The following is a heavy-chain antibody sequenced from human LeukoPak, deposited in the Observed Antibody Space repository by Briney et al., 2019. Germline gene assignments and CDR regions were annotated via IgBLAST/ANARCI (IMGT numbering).Heavy chain of an antibody. V-gene: IGHV1-18*01. CDR3: ARQREYYDILTGYYRGQYNWFDP. CDR1: GYTFTSYG. D-gene: IGHD3-9*01. J-gene: IGHJ5*02. CDR2: ISAYNGNT. Sequence: GAPVKVSCKASGYTFTSYGISWVRQAPGQGLEWMGWISAYNGNTNYAQKLQGRVTMTTDTSTSTAYMELRSLRSDDTAVYYCARQREYYDILTGYYRGQYNWFDPWGQGTLVTVSS.